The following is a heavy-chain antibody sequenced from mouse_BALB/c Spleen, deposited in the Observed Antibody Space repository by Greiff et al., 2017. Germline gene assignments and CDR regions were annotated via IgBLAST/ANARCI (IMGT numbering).Heavy chain of an antibody. V-gene: IGHV5-6-3*01. J-gene: IGHJ1*01. CDR1: GFTFSSYG. CDR2: INSNGGST. CDR3: ARDSWHFDV. Sequence: EVKLVESGGGLVQPGGSLKLSCAASGFTFSSYGMSWVRQTPDKRLELVATINSNGGSTYYPDSVKGRFTISRDNAKNTLYLQMSSLKSEDTAMYYCARDSWHFDVWGAGTTVTVSS.